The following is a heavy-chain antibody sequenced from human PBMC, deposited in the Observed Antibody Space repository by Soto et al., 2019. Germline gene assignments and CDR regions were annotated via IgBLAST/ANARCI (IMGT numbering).Heavy chain of an antibody. V-gene: IGHV4-61*01. CDR2: IYYTGST. J-gene: IGHJ6*02. Sequence: SETLSLTCTVSGGSVSSESHYWSWIRQTPGKGLEWIGYIYYTGSTNYNPSLKGRVTMSVDTSRDQVSLRLRSVTRADTAVYYCARDQYGFRSGSYYYAMEVWGQGTKVTVSS. D-gene: IGHD3-3*01. CDR3: ARDQYGFRSGSYYYAMEV. CDR1: GGSVSSESHY.